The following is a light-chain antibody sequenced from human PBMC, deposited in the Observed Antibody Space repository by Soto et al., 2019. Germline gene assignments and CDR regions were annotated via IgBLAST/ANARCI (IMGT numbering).Light chain of an antibody. CDR2: QAS. CDR3: QQYKSYST. J-gene: IGKJ2*01. CDR1: QSISSW. Sequence: DIQMTQSPSTLSASVGDRVTITCRASQSISSWLAWYQQKPGKAPKFLMFQASRLESDVPSRFSGSGSGTEFTLTISNLQPDDVATYYCQQYKSYSTFGQGTKLEIK. V-gene: IGKV1-5*03.